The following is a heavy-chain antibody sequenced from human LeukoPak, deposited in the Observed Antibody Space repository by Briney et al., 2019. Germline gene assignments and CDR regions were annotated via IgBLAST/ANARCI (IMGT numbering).Heavy chain of an antibody. V-gene: IGHV4-4*07. Sequence: SETLSLTCTVSGASISSYYWSWIRQPAGKGLEWIGRIHTSGTSNYNPSLKSRVTMSVDTSKNQFSLKLSSVTAADTAVYYCSRDPPAGTSPYWGQGTLVTVSS. J-gene: IGHJ4*02. CDR3: SRDPPAGTSPY. CDR2: IHTSGTS. D-gene: IGHD1-7*01. CDR1: GASISSYY.